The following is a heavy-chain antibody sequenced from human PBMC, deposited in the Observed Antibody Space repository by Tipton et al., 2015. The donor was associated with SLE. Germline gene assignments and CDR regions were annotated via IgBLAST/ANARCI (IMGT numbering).Heavy chain of an antibody. D-gene: IGHD6-19*01. CDR3: ARDAAVAGSGAFDI. CDR2: INPNSGGT. CDR1: GYTFTGYY. V-gene: IGHV1-2*02. J-gene: IGHJ3*02. Sequence: QSGAEVKKPGASVKVSCKASGYTFTGYYMHWVRQAPGQGLEWMGWINPNSGGTNHAQKFQGRVTMTRDTSISTAYMELSRLRSDDTAVYYCARDAAVAGSGAFDIWGQGTMVTVSS.